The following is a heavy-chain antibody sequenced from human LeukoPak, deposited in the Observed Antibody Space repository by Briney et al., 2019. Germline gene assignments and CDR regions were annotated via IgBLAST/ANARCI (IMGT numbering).Heavy chain of an antibody. CDR2: ITDNGGST. CDR3: VKDGYESSGYLYGIDV. D-gene: IGHD3-22*01. Sequence: GGSLRLSCSASGFTFSSYAMNWVRQAPGKGLQFVSAITDNGGSTYYADSVKGRFTISRDNSKNTLYLQMSSLRAEDTAVYYCVKDGYESSGYLYGIDVWGQGTTVTVSS. J-gene: IGHJ6*02. CDR1: GFTFSSYA. V-gene: IGHV3-64D*08.